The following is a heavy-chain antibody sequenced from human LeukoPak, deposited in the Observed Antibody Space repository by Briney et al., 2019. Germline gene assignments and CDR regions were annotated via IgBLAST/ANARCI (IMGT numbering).Heavy chain of an antibody. Sequence: EASVKVSCKTSGYPFANFAISWVRQARGQGLEWVGWISAYNGNTNYAQKLQGRVTMTTDTSTSTAYMELRSLRSDDTAVYYCARDFPPLAVAGQTFDYWGQGTLVTVSS. J-gene: IGHJ4*02. CDR2: ISAYNGNT. V-gene: IGHV1-18*01. CDR3: ARDFPPLAVAGQTFDY. D-gene: IGHD6-19*01. CDR1: GYPFANFA.